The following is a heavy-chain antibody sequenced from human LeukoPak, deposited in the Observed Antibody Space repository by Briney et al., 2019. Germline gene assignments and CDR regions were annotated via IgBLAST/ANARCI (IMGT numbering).Heavy chain of an antibody. Sequence: SETLSLTCTVSGGSISSYYWSWIRQPPGKGLEWIGEINHSGSTNYNPSLKSRVIISVDTSKNQFSLKLSSVTAADTAVYYCAREVTTSRYYYYYMDVWGKGTTVTVSS. CDR1: GGSISSYY. CDR2: INHSGST. D-gene: IGHD4-17*01. CDR3: AREVTTSRYYYYYMDV. V-gene: IGHV4-34*01. J-gene: IGHJ6*03.